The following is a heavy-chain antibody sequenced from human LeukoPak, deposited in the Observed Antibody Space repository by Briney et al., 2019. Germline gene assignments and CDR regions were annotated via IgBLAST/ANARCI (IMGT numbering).Heavy chain of an antibody. CDR3: ARGYSGYDRNFDY. V-gene: IGHV4-59*08. D-gene: IGHD5-12*01. Sequence: SETLSLTCTVSGGSISSYYWSWTRQPPGKGLEWIGYIYYSGSTNYNPSLKSRVTISVDTSKNQFSLKLSSVTAADTAVYYCARGYSGYDRNFDYWGQGTLVTVSS. CDR2: IYYSGST. J-gene: IGHJ4*02. CDR1: GGSISSYY.